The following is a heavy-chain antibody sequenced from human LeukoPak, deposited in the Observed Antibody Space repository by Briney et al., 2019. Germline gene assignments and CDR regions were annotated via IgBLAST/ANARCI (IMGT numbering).Heavy chain of an antibody. D-gene: IGHD6-19*01. Sequence: AETLSLTCSVSGGFISSYYWSWIRQPAGKGLEWIGRIYTSGSTNYNPSLKSRGTMSVDTSKNQFSLKMSSVTAADTAVYYCARDLRPVWSRSGSYYYYGMDVWGQGTTVTVSS. CDR2: IYTSGST. J-gene: IGHJ6*02. V-gene: IGHV4-4*07. CDR3: ARDLRPVWSRSGSYYYYGMDV. CDR1: GGFISSYY.